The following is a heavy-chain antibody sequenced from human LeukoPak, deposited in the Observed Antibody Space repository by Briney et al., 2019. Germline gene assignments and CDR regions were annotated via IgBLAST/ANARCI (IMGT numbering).Heavy chain of an antibody. CDR2: ISSSSRHI. CDR3: VRDFSTVTTAYLHH. CDR1: GFPFSSYS. Sequence: PGGALRISCAAPGFPFSSYSMNWVRQAPGKGLEGVSSISSSSRHIYYADSVKGRFTIFRDDAKNSLFLQMDSLRVEDTAMYYCVRDFSTVTTAYLHHWGQGTLLTVSS. D-gene: IGHD4-17*01. J-gene: IGHJ1*01. V-gene: IGHV3-21*04.